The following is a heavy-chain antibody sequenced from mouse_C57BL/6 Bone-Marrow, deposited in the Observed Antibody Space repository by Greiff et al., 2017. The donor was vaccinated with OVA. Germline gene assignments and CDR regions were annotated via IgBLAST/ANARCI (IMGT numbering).Heavy chain of an antibody. CDR3: ARAGPPFDD. CDR1: GFTFSDYY. CDR2: ISNGGGST. J-gene: IGHJ2*01. V-gene: IGHV5-12*01. Sequence: EVKLMESGGGLVQPGGSLKLSCAASGFTFSDYYMYWVRQTPEKRLEWVAYISNGGGSTYYPDTVKGRFTISRDNAKNTLYLQMSRLKSEDTAMYYCARAGPPFDDWGQGTTLTVSS. D-gene: IGHD4-1*01.